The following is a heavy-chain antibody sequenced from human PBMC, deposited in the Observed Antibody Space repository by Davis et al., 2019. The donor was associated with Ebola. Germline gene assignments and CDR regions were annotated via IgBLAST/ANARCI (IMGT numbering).Heavy chain of an antibody. J-gene: IGHJ2*01. CDR1: GFTFSSYW. V-gene: IGHV3-74*01. CDR3: SRIHITMGSFDL. Sequence: PGGSLRLSCAASGFTFSSYWMHWVRQAPGKGLVWVSRINSDGSSTSYADSVKGRFTISRDNAKNTLYLQMNSLRAEDTAVYYCSRIHITMGSFDLWGRGTLVTVSS. CDR2: INSDGSST. D-gene: IGHD3-10*01.